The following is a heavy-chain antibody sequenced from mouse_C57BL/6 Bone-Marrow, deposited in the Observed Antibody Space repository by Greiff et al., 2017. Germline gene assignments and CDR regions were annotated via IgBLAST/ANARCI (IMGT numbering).Heavy chain of an antibody. V-gene: IGHV2-5*01. D-gene: IGHD2-2*01. CDR1: GFSLTSYG. Sequence: QVQLQQSGPGLVQPSQSLSITCTVSGFSLTSYGVHWVRQSPGKGLVWLGVLWRGGSTAYNAAFMSRLSITKDNSKSQVFFKMNSLQADDTAIYYCAKKGVTTGSWFAYWGQGTLVTVSA. J-gene: IGHJ3*01. CDR2: LWRGGST. CDR3: AKKGVTTGSWFAY.